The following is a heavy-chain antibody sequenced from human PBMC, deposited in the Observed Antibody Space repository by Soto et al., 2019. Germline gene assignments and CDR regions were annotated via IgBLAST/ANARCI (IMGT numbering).Heavy chain of an antibody. Sequence: GGSLRLSCVASGFNFDDSAMNWVRQVPGKGLEWVSGITWNSGHILYADSVKGRFTISRDNAKKSLYLELNSLRPEDTALYYCAKGRSSMIVVVMDYWGQGAPVTVSS. CDR1: GFNFDDSA. CDR2: ITWNSGHI. J-gene: IGHJ4*02. D-gene: IGHD3-22*01. V-gene: IGHV3-9*01. CDR3: AKGRSSMIVVVMDY.